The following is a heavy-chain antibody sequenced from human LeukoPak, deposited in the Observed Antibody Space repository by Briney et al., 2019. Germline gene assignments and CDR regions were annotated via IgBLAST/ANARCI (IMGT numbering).Heavy chain of an antibody. CDR1: GFIFRNFA. CDR3: ARGPYYNPSDAFDL. J-gene: IGHJ3*01. D-gene: IGHD3-10*01. Sequence: GGCLRLSCAASGFIFRNFAMQWVCQAPGEGLEWVGVMWTDRSDKYYADSVKGRFTISRDNSRNALYLQMNSLRAEDTAVYYCARGPYYNPSDAFDLWGKGTVVTVFS. CDR2: MWTDRSDK. V-gene: IGHV3-33*01.